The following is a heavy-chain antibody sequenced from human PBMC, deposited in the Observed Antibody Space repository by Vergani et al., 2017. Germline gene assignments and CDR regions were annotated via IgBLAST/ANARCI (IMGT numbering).Heavy chain of an antibody. V-gene: IGHV3-53*01. D-gene: IGHD5-12*01. CDR3: ARGGVYSGYDYTGIDY. CDR1: GFTVSSNY. CDR2: IYSGGST. Sequence: EVQLVESGGGLIQPGGSLSLSCAASGFTVSSNYMSWVRQAPGKGLEWVSVIYSGGSTYYADSVKGRFTISRENSKNTLYLQMNSLRSEDTAVYYCARGGVYSGYDYTGIDYWGQGTLVTVSS. J-gene: IGHJ4*02.